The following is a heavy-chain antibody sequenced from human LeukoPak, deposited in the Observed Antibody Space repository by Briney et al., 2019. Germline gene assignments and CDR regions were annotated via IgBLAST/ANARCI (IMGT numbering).Heavy chain of an antibody. CDR3: GREGCSGETCYLTWFDP. D-gene: IGHD2-15*01. CDR1: GYSFSDLY. J-gene: IGHJ5*02. V-gene: IGHV1-2*02. Sequence: ASVKVSCKASGYSFSDLYIHWVRQAPGQGLEWMGWITPKSGASNYAQNFQGRVTLTTDTSISTAYMELSRLTSDDTAVYYCGREGCSGETCYLTWFDPWGQGTLVTVSS. CDR2: ITPKSGAS.